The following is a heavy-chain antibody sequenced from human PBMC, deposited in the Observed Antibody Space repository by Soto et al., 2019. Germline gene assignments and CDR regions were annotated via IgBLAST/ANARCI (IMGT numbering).Heavy chain of an antibody. CDR3: ARDLRSGYDSSGYYYTGAFDI. D-gene: IGHD3-22*01. Sequence: PSETLSLTCTVSGGSISSGGYYWSWIRQHPGKGLEWIGYIYYSGSTYYNPSLKSRVIISVDTSKNQFSLKLSSVTAADTAVYYCARDLRSGYDSSGYYYTGAFDIWGQGTMVTVSS. J-gene: IGHJ3*02. CDR2: IYYSGST. V-gene: IGHV4-31*03. CDR1: GGSISSGGYY.